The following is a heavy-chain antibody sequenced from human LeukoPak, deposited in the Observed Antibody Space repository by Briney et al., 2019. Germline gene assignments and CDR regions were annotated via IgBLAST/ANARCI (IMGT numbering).Heavy chain of an antibody. CDR2: INQDGSEK. J-gene: IGHJ5*02. CDR3: ARDLKGFNL. V-gene: IGHV3-7*04. Sequence: PGGALRLSRVASGFYFIAYLISWVRQAPGKGVEWVAYINQDGSEKHYLHSVRGRFTTSRNNGNNSLYLHMSKLRVEDTAVYYCARDLKGFNLWGQGALVTVSS. CDR1: GFYFIAYL.